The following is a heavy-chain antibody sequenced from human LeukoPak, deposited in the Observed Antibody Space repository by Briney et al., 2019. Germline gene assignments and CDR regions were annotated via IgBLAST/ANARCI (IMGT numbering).Heavy chain of an antibody. D-gene: IGHD3-3*01. CDR2: INYSGST. Sequence: PSETLSLTCTVSGGSISSSSYYWSWIRQPPGKGLEWIGYINYSGSTNYNPSLKSRVTIFLDTSKNQISLELSSLTGADTAVYFCARATTDAWSGHYTGGYYYMDVWGKGTTVTVSS. V-gene: IGHV4-61*01. CDR3: ARATTDAWSGHYTGGYYYMDV. J-gene: IGHJ6*03. CDR1: GGSISSSSYY.